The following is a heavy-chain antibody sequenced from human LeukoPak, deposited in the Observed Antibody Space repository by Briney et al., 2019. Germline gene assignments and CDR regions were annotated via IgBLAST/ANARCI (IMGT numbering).Heavy chain of an antibody. V-gene: IGHV3-21*01. Sequence: GGSLRLSCAASGFTFSSYSMNWVRQAPGKGLEWVSSISSSSSYIYYADSVKGRFAISRDNAKNSLYLQMNSLRAEDTAVYYCARYGGSYYFGGYYFDYWGQGTLVTVSS. J-gene: IGHJ4*02. CDR3: ARYGGSYYFGGYYFDY. CDR2: ISSSSSYI. CDR1: GFTFSSYS. D-gene: IGHD1-26*01.